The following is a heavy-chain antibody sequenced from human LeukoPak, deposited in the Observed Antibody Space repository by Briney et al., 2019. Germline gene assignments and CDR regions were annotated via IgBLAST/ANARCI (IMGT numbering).Heavy chain of an antibody. CDR2: INSDESSM. Sequence: GGSLRLSCAASGFTFSSYWMHWVRQAPGKGLVWVSRINSDESSMNYADSVKGRFTISRDNAENSLYLQMNSLRAEDTAIYYCARGGYDSGYYSWGQGTLVTVSS. CDR1: GFTFSSYW. CDR3: ARGGYDSGYYS. V-gene: IGHV3-74*01. D-gene: IGHD3-22*01. J-gene: IGHJ4*02.